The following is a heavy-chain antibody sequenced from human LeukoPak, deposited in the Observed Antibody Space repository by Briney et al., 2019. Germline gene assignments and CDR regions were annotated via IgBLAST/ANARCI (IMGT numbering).Heavy chain of an antibody. CDR3: AKFGAAAGNFDY. CDR1: GFTFSSYG. J-gene: IGHJ4*02. V-gene: IGHV3-30*18. Sequence: GGSLRLSCAASGFTFSSYGMHWVRQAPGKGLEWVAVISYDGSNKYYADSVKGRFTNSRDNSKNTLYLQMNSLRAEDTAVYYCAKFGAAAGNFDYWGLGTLVTVSS. D-gene: IGHD6-13*01. CDR2: ISYDGSNK.